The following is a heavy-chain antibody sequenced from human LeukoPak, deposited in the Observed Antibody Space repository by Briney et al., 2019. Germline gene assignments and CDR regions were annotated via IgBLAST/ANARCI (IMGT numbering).Heavy chain of an antibody. CDR2: INPSGGST. CDR3: ARAYDSSGYYLGYYFDY. Sequence: EASVKVSCKASGYTFTSYYMHWMRQAPGQGLEWMGIINPSGGSTSYAQKFQGRVTMTRDTSTSTVYMELSSLRSEDTAVYYCARAYDSSGYYLGYYFDYWGQGTLVTVSS. D-gene: IGHD3-22*01. J-gene: IGHJ4*02. CDR1: GYTFTSYY. V-gene: IGHV1-46*01.